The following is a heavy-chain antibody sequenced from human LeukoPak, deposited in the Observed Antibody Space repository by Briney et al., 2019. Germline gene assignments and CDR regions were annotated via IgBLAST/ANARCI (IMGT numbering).Heavy chain of an antibody. CDR3: ARGWYYDSSGYFDY. V-gene: IGHV1-46*01. CDR1: GYAFISYY. CDR2: IHPSGDST. Sequence: ASVKVSCKASGYAFISYYMHWVRQAPGQGLEWMGIIHPSGDSTSYAQKFQGRVTLTRDTSTSTVYMELSSLRSEDTAVYYCARGWYYDSSGYFDYWGQGTLLTVSS. D-gene: IGHD3-22*01. J-gene: IGHJ4*02.